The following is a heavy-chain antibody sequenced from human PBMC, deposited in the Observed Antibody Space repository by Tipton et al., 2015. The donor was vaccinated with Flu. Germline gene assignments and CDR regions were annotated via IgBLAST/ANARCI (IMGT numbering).Heavy chain of an antibody. CDR2: INPNSGDT. CDR1: GYPFTSYY. J-gene: IGHJ3*01. CDR3: ARQHGSGACCTGGAWGV. D-gene: IGHD3-10*01. Sequence: QVQLVQSGAEVKKPGASVNVSCKATGYPFTSYYIHWVRQAPGQRLEWMGWINPNSGDTNYAQTFQDRVTMTRDTSITTVYMELTGLRADDTAVYFCARQHGSGACCTGGAWGVWGQGTVVTVSS. V-gene: IGHV1-2*02.